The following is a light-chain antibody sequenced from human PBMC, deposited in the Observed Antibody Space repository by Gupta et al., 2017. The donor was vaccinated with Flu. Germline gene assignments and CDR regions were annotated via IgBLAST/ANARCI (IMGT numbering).Light chain of an antibody. J-gene: IGKJ3*01. CDR3: RQREDIPFA. Sequence: PTSLSASIGDRSTMNGRASQMSNTYLSWYQQKPGKAPRLLIYYASHRQSGVPERFSGSGSGTDFTLKISRGQPEDVATYYCRQREDIPFAFGHGTTVDI. V-gene: IGKV1-39*01. CDR1: QMSNTY. CDR2: YAS.